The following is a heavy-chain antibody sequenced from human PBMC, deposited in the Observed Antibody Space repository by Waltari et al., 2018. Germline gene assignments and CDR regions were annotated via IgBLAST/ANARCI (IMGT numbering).Heavy chain of an antibody. J-gene: IGHJ5*02. CDR2: IIPILGIA. V-gene: IGHV1-69*10. CDR3: ARDFYDYIWGSYRP. Sequence: QVQLVQSGAEVKKPGSSVKVSCKASGGTFSSYAISWVRPAPGQGLEWMGGIIPILGIANYALKFQGRVTITADKSTSTAYMELSSLRSEDTAVYYCARDFYDYIWGSYRPWGQGTLVTVSS. D-gene: IGHD3-16*02. CDR1: GGTFSSYA.